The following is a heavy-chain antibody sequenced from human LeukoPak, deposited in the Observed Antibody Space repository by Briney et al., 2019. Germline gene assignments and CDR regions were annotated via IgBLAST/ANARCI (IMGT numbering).Heavy chain of an antibody. CDR1: GFTFSSYS. CDR2: ISSSSSYI. Sequence: GGSLRLSCAASGFTFSSYSMNWVRQAPGKGLEWVSSISSSSSYIYYADSVKGRFTISRDNAKNSLYLQMNSLRAEDTAVYYCARDSRTLIAAAHWFDPWGQGTLVTVSS. CDR3: ARDSRTLIAAAHWFDP. D-gene: IGHD6-13*01. V-gene: IGHV3-21*01. J-gene: IGHJ5*02.